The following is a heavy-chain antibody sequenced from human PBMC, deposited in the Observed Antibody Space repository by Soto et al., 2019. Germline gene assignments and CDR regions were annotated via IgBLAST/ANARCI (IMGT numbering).Heavy chain of an antibody. D-gene: IGHD4-17*01. V-gene: IGHV1-69*06. CDR2: TNGTLGTG. CDR1: GGTFSSYP. Sequence: QVQLVQSGAEVKRPGSSVKVSCKASGGTFSSYPISWVRQAPGQGLEWMGGTNGTLGTGNYAQKLRGRLTIATDISTTTAYMELSSLTSEDTAVYYCARRDSHGYFRYFDNWGQGTLVTVSS. CDR3: ARRDSHGYFRYFDN. J-gene: IGHJ4*02.